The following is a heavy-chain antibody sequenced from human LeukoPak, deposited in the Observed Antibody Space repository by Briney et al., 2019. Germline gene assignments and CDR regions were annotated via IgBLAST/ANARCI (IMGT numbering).Heavy chain of an antibody. V-gene: IGHV4-31*03. CDR1: AGSISSGGYY. CDR3: ASCALSGSYSFDY. CDR2: IYYSGST. Sequence: SQTLSLTCTVPAGSISSGGYYWSWIRQHPGKGLEWIGYIYYSGSTYYNPSLKSRVTISVDTTKNQFSLKLSSVTAADTAVYYCASCALSGSYSFDYWGQGTLVTVSS. J-gene: IGHJ4*02. D-gene: IGHD1-26*01.